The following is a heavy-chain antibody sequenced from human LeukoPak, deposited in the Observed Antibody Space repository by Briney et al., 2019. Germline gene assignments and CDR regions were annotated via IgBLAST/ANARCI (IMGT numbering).Heavy chain of an antibody. V-gene: IGHV4-59*01. J-gene: IGHJ1*01. CDR2: IYYGGST. Sequence: SETLSLTCTVSGGSISSYYWSWIRQPPGKGLEWIGYIYYGGSTNYNPSLKSRVTISVDTSKNQFPLKLSSVTAADTAVYYCAREGYSSGWSRAEYFQHWGQGTLVTVSS. D-gene: IGHD6-19*01. CDR1: GGSISSYY. CDR3: AREGYSSGWSRAEYFQH.